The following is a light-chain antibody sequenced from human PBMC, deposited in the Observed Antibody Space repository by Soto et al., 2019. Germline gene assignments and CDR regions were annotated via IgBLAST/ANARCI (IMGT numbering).Light chain of an antibody. CDR2: DAS. J-gene: IGKJ4*01. CDR1: QDIGNF. V-gene: IGKV1-33*01. CDR3: QQYDNLPLT. Sequence: DIQMTQSLPTLSASVGDRVTITCQASQDIGNFLSWYQQKPGKVPKLLIFDASNLETGVPSRFSGSGSGTDFTFTISSLQPEDIATYYCQQYDNLPLTFXGGTKVDIK.